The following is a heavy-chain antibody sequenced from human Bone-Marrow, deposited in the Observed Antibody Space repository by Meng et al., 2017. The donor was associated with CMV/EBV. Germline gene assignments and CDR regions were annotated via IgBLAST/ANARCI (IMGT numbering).Heavy chain of an antibody. CDR2: IYSGGST. J-gene: IGHJ6*02. Sequence: GESLKISCAASGFTVSSNYMSWVRQAPGKGLEWVSVIYSGGSTYYADSVKGRFTISRDNSKNTLYLQMNSLRAEDTAVYYCARSLYCSGGSCYPNNYYYYGMDVWGQGTTVTVSS. D-gene: IGHD2-15*01. CDR3: ARSLYCSGGSCYPNNYYYYGMDV. V-gene: IGHV3-53*05. CDR1: GFTVSSNY.